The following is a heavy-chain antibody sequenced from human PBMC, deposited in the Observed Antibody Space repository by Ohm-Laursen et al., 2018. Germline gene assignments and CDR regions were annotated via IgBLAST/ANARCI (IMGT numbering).Heavy chain of an antibody. V-gene: IGHV1-8*01. CDR2: MNPNSGNT. D-gene: IGHD6-19*01. CDR3: ARGTSGYSSGWSPYYYYYYGMDV. J-gene: IGHJ6*02. Sequence: ASVKVSCKASGYTFTSYDINWVRQATGQGLEWMGWMNPNSGNTGYAQKFQGRVTMTRNTSISTAYMELSSLRSEDTAVYYCARGTSGYSSGWSPYYYYYYGMDVWGQGTTVTVSS. CDR1: GYTFTSYD.